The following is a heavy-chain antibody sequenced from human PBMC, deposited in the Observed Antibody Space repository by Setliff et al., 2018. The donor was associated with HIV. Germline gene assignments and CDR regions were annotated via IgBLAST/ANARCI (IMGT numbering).Heavy chain of an antibody. CDR2: ITGGGGNQ. J-gene: IGHJ4*02. D-gene: IGHD6-13*01. CDR3: AQLAAADDS. CDR1: GFTFSNYA. V-gene: IGHV3-23*01. Sequence: GGSLRLSCAASGFTFSNYAMSWVRQAPGKGLEWVSAITGGGGNQYYADSVMGRFTISRDNSKNTLYLQMNTLRTEDTAVYYCAQLAAADDSWGQGTLVTVSS.